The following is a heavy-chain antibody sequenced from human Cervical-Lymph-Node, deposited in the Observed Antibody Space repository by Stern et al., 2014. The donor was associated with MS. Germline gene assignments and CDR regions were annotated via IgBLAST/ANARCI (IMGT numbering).Heavy chain of an antibody. D-gene: IGHD3-10*01. CDR3: ARGVLGFGEFPYGMDV. CDR1: GGSISSYH. J-gene: IGHJ6*02. V-gene: IGHV4-4*07. Sequence: VQLQESGPGKVKPSETLSLTCSVSGGSISSYHCSWVRQPAGKGLEWIGSIKPFGSTNFNPAPRSRLTIAVATSKTQFSLKLKSVTAADTAVYYCARGVLGFGEFPYGMDVWGQGTTVTVSS. CDR2: IKPFGST.